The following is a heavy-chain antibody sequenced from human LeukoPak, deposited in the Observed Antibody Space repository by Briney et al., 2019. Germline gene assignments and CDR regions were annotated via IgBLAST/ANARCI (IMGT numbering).Heavy chain of an antibody. CDR1: GFTFSSYG. V-gene: IGHV3-30*18. Sequence: PGGSLRLSCAASGFTFSSYGMHWVRQAPGKGLEWVAVISYDGSNKYYVDSVKGRFTISRDNSKNTLYLQMNSLRAEDTAVYYCAKEYGSGSYYNPWFDPWGQGTLVTASS. CDR3: AKEYGSGSYYNPWFDP. CDR2: ISYDGSNK. D-gene: IGHD3-10*01. J-gene: IGHJ5*02.